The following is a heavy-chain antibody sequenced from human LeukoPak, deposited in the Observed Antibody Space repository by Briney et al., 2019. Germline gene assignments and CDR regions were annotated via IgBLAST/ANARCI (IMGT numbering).Heavy chain of an antibody. CDR3: ARLEYSDYGFDY. Sequence: GRSLRLSCAASGFTFSSYGMHWVRQAPGKGLEWVAVIWYDGSNKYYADSVKGRFTISRGNSKNTLYLQMNSLRAEDTAVYYCARLEYSDYGFDYWGQGTLVTVSS. CDR2: IWYDGSNK. J-gene: IGHJ4*02. D-gene: IGHD5-12*01. CDR1: GFTFSSYG. V-gene: IGHV3-33*01.